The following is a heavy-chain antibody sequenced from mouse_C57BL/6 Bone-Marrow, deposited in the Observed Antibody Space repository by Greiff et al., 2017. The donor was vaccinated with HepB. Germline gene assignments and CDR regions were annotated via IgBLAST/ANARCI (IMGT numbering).Heavy chain of an antibody. CDR2: IHPNSGST. J-gene: IGHJ2*01. V-gene: IGHV1-64*01. D-gene: IGHD1-1*01. CDR3: ATCYYYFDY. Sequence: QVQLKQPGAELVKPGASVKLSCKASGYTFTSYWMHWVKQRPGQGLEWIGMIHPNSGSTNYNEKFKSKATLTVDKSSSTAYMQLSSLTSEDSAVYYCATCYYYFDYWGQGTTLTVSS. CDR1: GYTFTSYW.